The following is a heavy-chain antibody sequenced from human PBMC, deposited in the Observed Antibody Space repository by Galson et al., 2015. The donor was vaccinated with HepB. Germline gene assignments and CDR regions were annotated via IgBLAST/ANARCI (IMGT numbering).Heavy chain of an antibody. CDR2: IDWDDDK. V-gene: IGHV2-70*11. D-gene: IGHD3-10*01. Sequence: PALVKPTQTLTLTCTFSGFSLSTSGMCVSWIRQPPGKALEWLARIDWDDDKYYSTSLKTRLTISKDTSKNQVVLTMTNMDPVDTATYYCARTSPSANYGSGSGYYGMDVWGQGTTVTVSS. J-gene: IGHJ6*02. CDR1: GFSLSTSGMC. CDR3: ARTSPSANYGSGSGYYGMDV.